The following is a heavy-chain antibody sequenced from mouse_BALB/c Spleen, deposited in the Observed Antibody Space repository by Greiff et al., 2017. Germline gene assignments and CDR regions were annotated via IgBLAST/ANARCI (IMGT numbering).Heavy chain of an antibody. CDR3: ARGYYGSRWFAY. V-gene: IGHV14-4*02. J-gene: IGHJ3*01. CDR2: IDPENGDT. D-gene: IGHD1-1*01. CDR1: GFNIKDYY. Sequence: VQLQQSGAELVRSGASVKLSCTASGFNIKDYYMHWVKQRPEQGLEWIGWIDPENGDTEYAPKFQGKATMTADTSSNTAYLQLSSLTSEDTAVYYCARGYYGSRWFAYWGQGTLVTVSA.